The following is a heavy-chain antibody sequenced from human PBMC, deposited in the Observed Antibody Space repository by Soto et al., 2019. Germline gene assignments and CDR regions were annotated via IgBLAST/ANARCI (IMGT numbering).Heavy chain of an antibody. CDR2: TYYRSKWYN. CDR3: ARDGTIVVVPAAIAYYYYGMDV. J-gene: IGHJ6*02. Sequence: PSQTLSLTCAISVDIVSSNSAAWNWIRQSPSRGLEWLGRTYYRSKWYNDYAVSVKSRITINPDTSKNQFSLQLNSVTPEDTAVYYCARDGTIVVVPAAIAYYYYGMDVWGQGTTVTVSS. V-gene: IGHV6-1*01. D-gene: IGHD2-2*01. CDR1: VDIVSSNSAA.